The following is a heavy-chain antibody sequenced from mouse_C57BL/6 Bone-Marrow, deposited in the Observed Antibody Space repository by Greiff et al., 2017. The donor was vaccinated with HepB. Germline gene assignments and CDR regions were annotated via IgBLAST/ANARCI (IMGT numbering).Heavy chain of an antibody. CDR2: IYPRSGNT. CDR1: GYTFTSYG. D-gene: IGHD1-1*01. V-gene: IGHV1-81*01. J-gene: IGHJ1*03. CDR3: AIDFITTVVAHGYFDV. Sequence: QVQLQQSGAELARPGASVKLSCKASGYTFTSYGISWVKQRTGQGLEWIGEIYPRSGNTYYNEKFKGKATLTADKSSSTAYMELRSLTSEDSAVYFCAIDFITTVVAHGYFDVWGTGTTVTVSS.